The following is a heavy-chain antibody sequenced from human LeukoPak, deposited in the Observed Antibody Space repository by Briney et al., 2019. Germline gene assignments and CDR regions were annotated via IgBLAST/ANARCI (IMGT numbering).Heavy chain of an antibody. D-gene: IGHD5-24*01. Sequence: SETLSLTCSVSGGSISSYYWSWIRQPPGKGLEWIGYIYSSGSTNYNPSLKSRVTISVDTSKNQFSLNLGSVTAADTAVYYCARTRRDGYNYFDYRGQGALVTVSS. CDR3: ARTRRDGYNYFDY. J-gene: IGHJ4*02. CDR2: IYSSGST. CDR1: GGSISSYY. V-gene: IGHV4-59*01.